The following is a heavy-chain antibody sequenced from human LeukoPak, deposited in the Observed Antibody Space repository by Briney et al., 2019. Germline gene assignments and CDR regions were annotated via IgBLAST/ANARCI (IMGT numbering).Heavy chain of an antibody. Sequence: PGGSLRLSCAASGFTFSSYGMSWVRQAPGKGLEWVSAISGSGGSTYYADSVKGRFTISRDNSKNTLYLQMNSLRAEDTAVYYCAKGQYYYDSSLSGAFDIWGQGTMVTVSS. D-gene: IGHD3-22*01. CDR3: AKGQYYYDSSLSGAFDI. CDR1: GFTFSSYG. CDR2: ISGSGGST. V-gene: IGHV3-23*01. J-gene: IGHJ3*02.